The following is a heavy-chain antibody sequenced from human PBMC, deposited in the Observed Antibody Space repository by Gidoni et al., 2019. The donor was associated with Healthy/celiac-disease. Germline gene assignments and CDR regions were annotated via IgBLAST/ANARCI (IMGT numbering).Heavy chain of an antibody. CDR3: ARDSDRSGWSGDFDY. CDR2: RWYDGSNK. D-gene: IGHD6-19*01. CDR1: AFTFTSYG. J-gene: IGHJ4*02. V-gene: IGHV3-33*01. Sequence: QLQLVASGGGVVQPGRSLRLSCAASAFTFTSYGMHWVRPAPGKGLEKVAVRWYDGSNKYYADAVKGRFTITRENSKNTLYLQMNSMRAEDTAVYYCARDSDRSGWSGDFDYWGQGTLVTVSS.